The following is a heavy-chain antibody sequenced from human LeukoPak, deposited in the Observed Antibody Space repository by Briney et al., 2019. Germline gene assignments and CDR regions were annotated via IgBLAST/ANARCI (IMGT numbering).Heavy chain of an antibody. CDR1: EFTVSSNY. J-gene: IGHJ4*02. Sequence: GGSLRLSCAVSEFTVSSNYMSWVRQAPGKGLEWVSVIYSGGTTYYADSVKGRFTISRDNSKNTLYLQMSSLRAEDTAIYYCARARAQCGGDCYSDYGYWGQGTLVTVSS. CDR3: ARARAQCGGDCYSDYGY. V-gene: IGHV3-53*01. CDR2: IYSGGTT. D-gene: IGHD2-21*02.